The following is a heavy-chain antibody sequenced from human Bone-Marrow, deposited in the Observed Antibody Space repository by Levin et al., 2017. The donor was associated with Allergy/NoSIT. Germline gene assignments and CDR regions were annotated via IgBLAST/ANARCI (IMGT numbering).Heavy chain of an antibody. D-gene: IGHD3-10*01. Sequence: SQTLSLTCTVSGGSISGGDYYWSWIRQPPGKGLEWIGFIYYTGSSYYNPSLKSRVSISADTSKNQFSLNLRSVTAADTAVYYCARVKWFGEAHFDYWGQGALVTVSS. CDR1: GGSISGGDYY. CDR2: IYYTGSS. J-gene: IGHJ4*02. CDR3: ARVKWFGEAHFDY. V-gene: IGHV4-30-4*01.